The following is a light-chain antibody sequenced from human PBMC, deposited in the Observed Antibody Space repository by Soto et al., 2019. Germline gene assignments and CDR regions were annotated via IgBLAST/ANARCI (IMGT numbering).Light chain of an antibody. V-gene: IGKV1-39*01. J-gene: IGKJ4*02. CDR1: QSISTS. CDR2: SAS. CDR3: QQSYPTPRT. Sequence: DIHVTQSPSYLSSSFEYGFTITCPASQSISTSLNWYQHNSGKAPEVLISSASTLQSGVPSRFSGRGSGTDFTLTIIGLQSEDFATYYWQQSYPTPRTFGAGTKVDIK.